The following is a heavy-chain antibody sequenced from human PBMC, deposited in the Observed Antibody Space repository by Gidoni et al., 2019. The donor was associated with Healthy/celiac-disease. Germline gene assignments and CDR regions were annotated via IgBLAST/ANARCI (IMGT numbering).Heavy chain of an antibody. CDR3: ARGGTLTYSNYAFDY. D-gene: IGHD4-4*01. CDR2: IYYSGST. CDR1: GGSISSGGYY. V-gene: IGHV4-31*03. Sequence: QVQLQESGPGLVKPSPTLSLTCTVSGGSISSGGYYWSWIRQHPGKGLEWIGYIYYSGSTYYNPSLKSRVTISVDTSKNQFSLKLSSVTAADTAVYYCARGGTLTYSNYAFDYWGQGTLVTVSS. J-gene: IGHJ4*02.